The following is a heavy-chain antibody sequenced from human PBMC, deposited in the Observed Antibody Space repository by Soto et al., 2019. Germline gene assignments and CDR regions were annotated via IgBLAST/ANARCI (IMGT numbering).Heavy chain of an antibody. CDR3: ARLIMRGGYFDS. J-gene: IGHJ4*02. V-gene: IGHV3-23*01. CDR1: GFTFSSYA. Sequence: PGGSLRLSCVTSGFTFSSYAMTWVRQAPGKGLEWVSDISGSAITTFYADSVKGRFTVSRDNSKTTLYLQMNRLRVEDTAIYYCARLIMRGGYFDSWGQGTPVTVSS. CDR2: ISGSAITT. D-gene: IGHD3-10*01.